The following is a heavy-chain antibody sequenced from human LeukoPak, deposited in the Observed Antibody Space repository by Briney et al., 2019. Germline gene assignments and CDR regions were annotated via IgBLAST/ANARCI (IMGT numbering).Heavy chain of an antibody. V-gene: IGHV4-59*01. J-gene: IGHJ6*02. CDR3: ARDFRGNYGSRGMDV. CDR1: GGSITSY. D-gene: IGHD1-26*01. CDR2: IYYSGST. Sequence: SETQSLTCTVSGGSITSYWSWIRQPPGKGLEWIGYIYYSGSTNYNPSLKSRVTMSIDTSKNQFSLKLSSVTAADTAVYYCARDFRGNYGSRGMDVWGQGTTVTVSS.